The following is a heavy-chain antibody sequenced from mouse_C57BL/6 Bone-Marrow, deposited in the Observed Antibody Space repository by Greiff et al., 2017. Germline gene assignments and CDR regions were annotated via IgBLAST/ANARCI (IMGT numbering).Heavy chain of an antibody. Sequence: VQLKQSGAELVKPGASVKLSCTASGFNIKDYYMHWVKQRTEQGLEWIGRIDPEDGETKYAPKFQGKATITADTSSNTAYLQLSSLTSEDTAVYYCARLNDYDRPRGYYFDYWGQGTTLTVSS. CDR2: IDPEDGET. CDR3: ARLNDYDRPRGYYFDY. D-gene: IGHD2-4*01. J-gene: IGHJ2*01. V-gene: IGHV14-2*01. CDR1: GFNIKDYY.